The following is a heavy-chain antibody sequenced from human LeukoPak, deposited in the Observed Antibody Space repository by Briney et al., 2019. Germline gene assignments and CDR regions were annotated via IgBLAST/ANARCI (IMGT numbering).Heavy chain of an antibody. CDR1: GYSISSGYY. D-gene: IGHD3-16*02. J-gene: IGHJ4*02. V-gene: IGHV4-38-2*01. CDR2: IYHSGST. CDR3: ARGGVITFGGVIDY. Sequence: SETLSLTCAVSGYSISSGYYWGWIRQPPGKGLEWIGSIYHSGSTYYNPSLKSRVTISVDTSKNQFSLKLSPVTAADTAVYYCARGGVITFGGVIDYWGQGTLVTASS.